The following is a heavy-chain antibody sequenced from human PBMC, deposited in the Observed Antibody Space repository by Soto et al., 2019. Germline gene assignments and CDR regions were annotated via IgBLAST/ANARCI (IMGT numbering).Heavy chain of an antibody. CDR2: IYYSGST. CDR1: GGSISSYY. CDR3: ARRGGYAVPHFDY. J-gene: IGHJ4*02. D-gene: IGHD5-12*01. V-gene: IGHV4-59*08. Sequence: SETLSLTCTVSGGSISSYYWSWIRQPPGKGLEWIGYIYYSGSTNYNPSLKSRVTISVDTSKNQFSLKLSSVTAADTAVYYCARRGGYAVPHFDYWGQGTLVTVSS.